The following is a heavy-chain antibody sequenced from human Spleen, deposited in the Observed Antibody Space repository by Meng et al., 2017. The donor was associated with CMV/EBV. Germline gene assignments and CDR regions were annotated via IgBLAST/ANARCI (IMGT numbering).Heavy chain of an antibody. CDR3: ARDYFGRYY. J-gene: IGHJ4*02. CDR1: GGSISSSSYY. CDR2: INSDGSST. V-gene: IGHV3-74*01. D-gene: IGHD3-10*01. Sequence: ETLSLTCTVSGGSISSSSYYWGWIRQPPGKGLEWVSRINSDGSSTSYADSVKGRFTISRDNAKNTLYLQMNSLRAEDTAVYYCARDYFGRYYWGQGTLVTVSS.